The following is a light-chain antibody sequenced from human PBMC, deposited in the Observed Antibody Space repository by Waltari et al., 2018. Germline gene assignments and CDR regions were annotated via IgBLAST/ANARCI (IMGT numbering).Light chain of an antibody. J-gene: IGLJ3*02. Sequence: SSVLTQAPSVSVAPGQTATVTCGGDNIGGRSLHWYQQRQGRAPVLVVYLDSDRPSGIPDRFSGSKSGNAATLTISRVEAGDEADYYCHVWDGKTVMFGGGTKLTVL. CDR1: NIGGRS. CDR2: LDS. V-gene: IGLV3-21*02. CDR3: HVWDGKTVM.